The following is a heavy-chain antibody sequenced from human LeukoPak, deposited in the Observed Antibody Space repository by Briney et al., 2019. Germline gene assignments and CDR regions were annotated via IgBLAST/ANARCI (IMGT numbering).Heavy chain of an antibody. J-gene: IGHJ4*02. Sequence: GGSLRLSCAASGFNVSSDYMSWVRQAPGKGLEWVSVIYRGDTTYYADSVKGRFTISRHSSKNTLYLQMNSLRAEDTAMYYCARGHDYSNSPSYWGQGTLVTVSS. CDR2: IYRGDTT. CDR1: GFNVSSDY. V-gene: IGHV3-53*04. D-gene: IGHD4-11*01. CDR3: ARGHDYSNSPSY.